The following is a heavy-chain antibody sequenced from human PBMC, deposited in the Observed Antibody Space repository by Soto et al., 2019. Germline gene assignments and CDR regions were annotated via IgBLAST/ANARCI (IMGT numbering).Heavy chain of an antibody. CDR2: IIPIFGTA. CDR3: ARVPSTYYYGSGSYTRYYYYGMDV. J-gene: IGHJ6*02. V-gene: IGHV1-69*13. D-gene: IGHD3-10*01. Sequence: SVKVSCKASGGTFSSYAISWVRQAPGQGLECMGGIIPIFGTANYAQKFQGRFTITADESTSTAYMELSSLRSEDTAVYYCARVPSTYYYGSGSYTRYYYYGMDVWGQGTTVTVS. CDR1: GGTFSSYA.